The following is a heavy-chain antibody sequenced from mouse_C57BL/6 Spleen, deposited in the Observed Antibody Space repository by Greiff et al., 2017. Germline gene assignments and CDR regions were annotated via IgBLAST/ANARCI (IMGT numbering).Heavy chain of an antibody. D-gene: IGHD1-1*01. CDR1: GYTFTSSW. CDR2: INPSNGGT. CDR3: ARSDLLLRYSPYWYFDG. Sequence: QVQLQQPGTELVKPGASVKLSCKASGYTFTSSWMHWVKQRPGQGLEWIGNINPSNGGTNYNEKFKSKATLTVDKSSSTAYMQLSSLTSEDSAVYYCARSDLLLRYSPYWYFDGWGTGTTVTVSS. V-gene: IGHV1-53*01. J-gene: IGHJ1*03.